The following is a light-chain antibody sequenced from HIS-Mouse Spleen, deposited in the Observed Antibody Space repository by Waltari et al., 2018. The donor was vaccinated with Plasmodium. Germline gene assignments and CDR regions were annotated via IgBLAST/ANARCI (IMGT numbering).Light chain of an antibody. J-gene: IGLJ3*02. Sequence: QSALTQPRSVSGSPGQSLTISCTGTISDVGGYNYVAWYQQHPGNAPKLMIYDFSKRPSGVPDRFSGSKSGNTASLTISGLQAEDEADYYCCSYAGSYTWVFGGGTKLTVL. CDR3: CSYAGSYTWV. CDR1: ISDVGGYNY. CDR2: DFS. V-gene: IGLV2-11*01.